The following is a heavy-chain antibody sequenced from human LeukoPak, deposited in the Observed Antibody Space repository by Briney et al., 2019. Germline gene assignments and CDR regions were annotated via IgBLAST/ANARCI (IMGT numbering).Heavy chain of an antibody. CDR3: ARDGRQASAFSYGPNWFDP. D-gene: IGHD5-18*01. V-gene: IGHV1-69*13. CDR2: IIPIFGTV. Sequence: SVKVSCKASGGTFSSYPISWVRQAPGQGLEWMGGIIPIFGTVNYAQKFQGRVTITADESTSTAYMELSSLRSEDTAVYYCARDGRQASAFSYGPNWFDPWGQGTLVTVSS. J-gene: IGHJ5*02. CDR1: GGTFSSYP.